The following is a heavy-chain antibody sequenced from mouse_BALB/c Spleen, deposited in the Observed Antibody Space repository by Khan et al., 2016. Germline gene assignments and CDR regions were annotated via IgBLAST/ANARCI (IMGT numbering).Heavy chain of an antibody. CDR2: ISSGTTTI. V-gene: IGHV5-17*02. CDR3: ARNYYDHTSWVAN. CDR1: GFTFGSFG. Sequence: EVELVESGGGLVQPGGSRKLSCAASGFTFGSFGMHWVRQAPETGLEWVAYISSGTTTIYYADTVKGRFTISRDNPKNTLFLQMTRFRSEDMAMYYFARNYYDHTSWVANWGQGTLVTVSA. J-gene: IGHJ3*01. D-gene: IGHD2-4*01.